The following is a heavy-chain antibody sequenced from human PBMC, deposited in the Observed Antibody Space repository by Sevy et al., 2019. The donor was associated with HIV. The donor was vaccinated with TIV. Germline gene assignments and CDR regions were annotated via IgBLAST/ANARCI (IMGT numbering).Heavy chain of an antibody. CDR1: GFSFSSSW. J-gene: IGHJ4*02. Sequence: GGSLRLSCAASGFSFSSSWMAWVRQAPGRGLEYVAIIKDDGSDKNYVDSVRGRFTISRDNAKNSLYLQMNSLRAEDTAVYYCARDWGYSVHYWGQGTMVTVSS. CDR2: IKDDGSDK. CDR3: ARDWGYSVHY. V-gene: IGHV3-7*03. D-gene: IGHD5-12*01.